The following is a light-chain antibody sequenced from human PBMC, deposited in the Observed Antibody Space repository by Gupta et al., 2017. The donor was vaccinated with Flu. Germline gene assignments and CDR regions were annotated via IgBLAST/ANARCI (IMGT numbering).Light chain of an antibody. CDR2: EGS. CDR3: CSYTGRSPVV. V-gene: IGLV2-23*01. J-gene: IGLJ2*01. CDR1: SSDIGTYNL. Sequence: IATSCTGTSSDIGTYNLVSWYQQPPGKAPKLLIYEGSERPSGVSSRFSGSKSGNTASLTISGLQAEDEAAYYCCSYTGRSPVVFGGGSTVTVV.